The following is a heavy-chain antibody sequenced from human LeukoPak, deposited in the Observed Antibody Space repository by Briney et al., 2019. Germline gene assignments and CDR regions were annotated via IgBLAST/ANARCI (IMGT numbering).Heavy chain of an antibody. CDR1: GFTFSSNW. V-gene: IGHV3-74*01. CDR2: INSDGSST. Sequence: GGSLRLSCVASGFTFSSNWMHWVRHAPGKGLVWVSRINSDGSSTSYADSVKGRFTISRDNAKNTLYLQMNSLRAEDTAVYFCARPGATSKFDYWGQGTQVTVSS. D-gene: IGHD1-26*01. J-gene: IGHJ4*02. CDR3: ARPGATSKFDY.